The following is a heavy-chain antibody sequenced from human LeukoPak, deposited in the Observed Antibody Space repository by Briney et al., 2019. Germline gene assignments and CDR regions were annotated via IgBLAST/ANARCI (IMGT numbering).Heavy chain of an antibody. CDR1: GGTFSSYA. J-gene: IGHJ4*02. V-gene: IGHV1-69*05. CDR3: ARDDGSGYYYVGGY. Sequence: SVKVSCKASGGTFSSYAISWVRQAPGQGLEWMGGIIPIFGTANYAQKLQGRVTMTTDTSTSTSYMELRSLRSDDTAVYYCARDDGSGYYYVGGYWGQGTLVTVSS. D-gene: IGHD3-22*01. CDR2: IIPIFGTA.